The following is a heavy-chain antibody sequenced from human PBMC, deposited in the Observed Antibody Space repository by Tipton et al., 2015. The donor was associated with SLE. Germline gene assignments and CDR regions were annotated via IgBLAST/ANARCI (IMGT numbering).Heavy chain of an antibody. CDR1: GFTFSSYE. CDR3: ARDRLGKVDAFDI. Sequence: GSLRLSCAASGFTFSSYELNWVRQAPGKGLEWVSYISSSGSSIFYADSVKGRFTISRDNAKNSLYLQLNSLRAEDTAVYYCARDRLGKVDAFDIWGQGTMVTVSS. D-gene: IGHD7-27*01. CDR2: ISSSGSSI. J-gene: IGHJ3*02. V-gene: IGHV3-48*03.